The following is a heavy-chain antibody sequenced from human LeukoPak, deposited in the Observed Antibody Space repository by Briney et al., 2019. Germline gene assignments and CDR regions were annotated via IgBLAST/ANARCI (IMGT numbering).Heavy chain of an antibody. D-gene: IGHD6-19*01. CDR2: ISGSGGST. CDR1: GFTFCSYA. Sequence: PGGPLRLSCAASGFTFCSYAMSWVRQAPGKGLEWVSAISGSGGSTYCADSVKGRFTISRDNSKNTLYLQMNSLRAEDTAVYYCAKTAGYSSGWYFDYWGQGTLVTVSS. J-gene: IGHJ4*02. V-gene: IGHV3-23*01. CDR3: AKTAGYSSGWYFDY.